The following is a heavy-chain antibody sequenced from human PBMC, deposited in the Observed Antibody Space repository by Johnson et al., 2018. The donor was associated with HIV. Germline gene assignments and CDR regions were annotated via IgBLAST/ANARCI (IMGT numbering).Heavy chain of an antibody. J-gene: IGHJ3*02. D-gene: IGHD6-13*01. V-gene: IGHV3-72*01. CDR1: GFTFSDHY. Sequence: VQLVESGGGLVQPGGSLRLSCTDSGFTFSDHYMDWVRQPPGKGLEWVGRIRNKAETYSTDYAASVKGSFTISRDDSKNSLYLQMNSLKTEDTAVYYCTTDGYSSSWYDAFDIWGQGTMVTVSS. CDR3: TTDGYSSSWYDAFDI. CDR2: IRNKAETYST.